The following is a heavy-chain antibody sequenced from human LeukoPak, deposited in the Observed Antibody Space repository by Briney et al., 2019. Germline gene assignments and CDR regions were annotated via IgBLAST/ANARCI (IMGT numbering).Heavy chain of an antibody. D-gene: IGHD2-2*01. CDR1: GYTFTSHG. CDR3: AKVHCISTNCNRIWTYFDY. V-gene: IGHV1-18*01. CDR2: ITVNNGYT. J-gene: IGHJ4*02. Sequence: GASVKVSCKAAGYTFTSHGFIWLRQAPGQGLEWMGWITVNNGYTKYAQELQGRVTMTTDTSTSTAYMELRSLRSDDTAVYYCAKVHCISTNCNRIWTYFDYWGQGTLVTVSS.